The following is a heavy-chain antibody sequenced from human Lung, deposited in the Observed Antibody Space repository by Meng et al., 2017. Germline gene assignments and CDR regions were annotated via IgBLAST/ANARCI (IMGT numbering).Heavy chain of an antibody. V-gene: IGHV4-34*01. Sequence: GRLQRWGAVILKPSETLSLSCVVSGGSFSDYYWSWIRQPPGKGLEWIGEINHSGSTNYNPSLESRATISVDTSQNNLSLKLSSVTAADSAVYYCARGPTTMAHDFDYWGQGTLVTVS. CDR1: GGSFSDYY. CDR2: INHSGST. J-gene: IGHJ4*02. D-gene: IGHD4-11*01. CDR3: ARGPTTMAHDFDY.